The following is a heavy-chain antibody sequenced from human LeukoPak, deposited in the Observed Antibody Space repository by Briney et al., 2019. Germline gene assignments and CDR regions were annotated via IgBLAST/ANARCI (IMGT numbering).Heavy chain of an antibody. CDR2: IPYDGSNK. V-gene: IGHV3-30*02. J-gene: IGHJ6*03. Sequence: PGGCLRLSCAASGFTFSSYGMHWVRQAPGKGLEWVAIIPYDGSNKYYADSVKGRFTISRDNSKNTLYLQMNSLRGEDTAVYYCAKDGGDCSRTSCYTGEYYYYYMDVWGKGTTVTVSS. CDR3: AKDGGDCSRTSCYTGEYYYYYMDV. CDR1: GFTFSSYG. D-gene: IGHD2-2*02.